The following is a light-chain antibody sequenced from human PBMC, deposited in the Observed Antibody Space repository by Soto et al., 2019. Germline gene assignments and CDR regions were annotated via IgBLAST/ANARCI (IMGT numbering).Light chain of an antibody. V-gene: IGKV3-20*01. CDR2: AAS. Sequence: EIVFTHTPVTLYLSQLERASLSWIASQIVSSSHLAWYQHKPGQGPRLLIYAASSRATGSPDRFSGGGSGTDFTLTISRLEPEDFAVYYCQQYGYSPINCGQGTQLEIK. J-gene: IGKJ5*01. CDR3: QQYGYSPIN. CDR1: QIVSSSH.